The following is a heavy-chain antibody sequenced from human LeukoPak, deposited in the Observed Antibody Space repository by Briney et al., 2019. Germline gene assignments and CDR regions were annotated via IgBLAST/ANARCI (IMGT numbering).Heavy chain of an antibody. D-gene: IGHD3-10*01. CDR3: ARDPPYYYGSGSSRMPDYFDY. CDR1: GFTFSSYS. V-gene: IGHV3-48*02. J-gene: IGHJ4*02. Sequence: GGSLRLSCAASGFTFSSYSMNWVRQAPGKGLEWVSYISSSSSTIYYADSVKGRFTISRDNTKNSLYLQMNSLRDEDTAVYYCARDPPYYYGSGSSRMPDYFDYWGQRTLVTVSS. CDR2: ISSSSSTI.